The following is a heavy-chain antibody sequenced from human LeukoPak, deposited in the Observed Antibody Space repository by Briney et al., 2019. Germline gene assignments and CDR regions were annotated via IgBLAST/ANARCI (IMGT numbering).Heavy chain of an antibody. Sequence: QPGGSLRLSCAASGFTVSSNYMSWVRQAPGKGLEWVSVIYSGGSTYYADSVKGRFTISRDSSKNTLYLQMNSLRAEDTAVYYCARDPVAFGLFDYWGQGTLVTVSS. J-gene: IGHJ4*02. CDR3: ARDPVAFGLFDY. CDR2: IYSGGST. CDR1: GFTVSSNY. D-gene: IGHD3/OR15-3a*01. V-gene: IGHV3-53*01.